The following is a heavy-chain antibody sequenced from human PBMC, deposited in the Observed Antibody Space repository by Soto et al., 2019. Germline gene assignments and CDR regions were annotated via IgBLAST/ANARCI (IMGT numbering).Heavy chain of an antibody. CDR3: ARRSLVGSGSYPNWFDP. D-gene: IGHD3-10*01. V-gene: IGHV1-3*01. J-gene: IGHJ5*02. CDR2: INAGNGNT. Sequence: QVQLVQSGAEVKKPGASVKVSCKAFGYTFTSYAMHWVRQAPGQRLEWMGWINAGNGNTKYSQKFQGRVTITRDTSASTAYMELSSLRSEDTAVYYCARRSLVGSGSYPNWFDPWGQGTLVTVSS. CDR1: GYTFTSYA.